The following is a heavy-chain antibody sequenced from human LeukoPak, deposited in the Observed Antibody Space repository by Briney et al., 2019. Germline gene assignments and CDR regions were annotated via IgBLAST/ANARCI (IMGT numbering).Heavy chain of an antibody. D-gene: IGHD6-13*01. CDR3: AVWMTAGTRRFDY. CDR2: IYYSGST. J-gene: IGHJ4*02. V-gene: IGHV4-59*08. CDR1: GGSISSYY. Sequence: SETLSLTCTVSGGSISSYYWSWIRQPPGKGLEWIGYIYYSGSTNYSPSLKSRVTISVDTSKNQFSLKLSSVTAADTAVYYCAVWMTAGTRRFDYWGQGTLVTVSS.